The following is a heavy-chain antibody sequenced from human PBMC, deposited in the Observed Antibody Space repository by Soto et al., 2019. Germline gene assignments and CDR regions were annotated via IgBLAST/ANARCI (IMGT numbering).Heavy chain of an antibody. J-gene: IGHJ6*03. V-gene: IGHV3-23*01. CDR2: ISGSGGST. Sequence: GGSLRLSCAASGFTFSSYAMSWVRQAPGKGLEWVSAISGSGGSTYYADSGKGRFTISGDNSKNTLYLQMNSLRAEDTAVYYCAKDRRSRTTPYYDFWSGYQQSNYYYYMDVWGKGTTVTVSS. D-gene: IGHD3-3*01. CDR3: AKDRRSRTTPYYDFWSGYQQSNYYYYMDV. CDR1: GFTFSSYA.